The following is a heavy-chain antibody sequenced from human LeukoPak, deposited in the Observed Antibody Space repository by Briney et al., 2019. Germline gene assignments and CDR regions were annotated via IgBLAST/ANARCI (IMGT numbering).Heavy chain of an antibody. CDR3: ARDPRGAAGTYGMDV. V-gene: IGHV3-21*01. D-gene: IGHD6-13*01. CDR2: ISSSSNYA. J-gene: IGHJ6*02. CDR1: GFAFSSYS. Sequence: GGSLRLSCAASGFAFSSYSMNWVRQAPGKGLEWVSSISSSSNYAFYADSVKGRFTISRDNAKNSLHLQMNSLRAEDTAVYFCARDPRGAAGTYGMDVWGQGTTVTVSS.